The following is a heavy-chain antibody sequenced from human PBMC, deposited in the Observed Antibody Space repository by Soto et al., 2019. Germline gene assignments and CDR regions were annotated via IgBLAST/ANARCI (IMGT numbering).Heavy chain of an antibody. CDR1: GDSLTGYH. Sequence: SETLSLTCTVSGDSLTGYHWSWIRQSPGKGLEWIGYMYTSGSTNYNPSLKSRVTMSVDTSKNQFSLNLRSVTAADTAVYYCAREGYGDTYSYYQTLDVWGQGTTVTVSS. CDR3: AREGYGDTYSYYQTLDV. V-gene: IGHV4-4*07. D-gene: IGHD4-17*01. J-gene: IGHJ6*02. CDR2: MYTSGST.